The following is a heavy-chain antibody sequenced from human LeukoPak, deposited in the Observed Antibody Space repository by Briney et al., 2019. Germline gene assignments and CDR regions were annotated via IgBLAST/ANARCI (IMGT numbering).Heavy chain of an antibody. CDR3: ASLTHEAYYYYYMDV. V-gene: IGHV3-53*01. CDR1: GFTVSSNY. Sequence: GGSLRLSCAASGFTVSSNYMSWVRQAPGKGLEWVSVIYSGGSTYYADSVKGRFTISRDNSKNTLYLQMNSLRAEDTAVYYCASLTHEAYYYYYMDVWGKGTTVTVSS. CDR2: IYSGGST. J-gene: IGHJ6*03.